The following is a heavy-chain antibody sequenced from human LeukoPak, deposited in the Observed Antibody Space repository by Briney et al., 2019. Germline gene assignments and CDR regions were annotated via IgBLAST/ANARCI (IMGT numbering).Heavy chain of an antibody. CDR2: ISSSSSTI. Sequence: GGSLRLSCAASGFTFSTYSFNWVRQAPGKGLEWVSYISSSSSTIYYADSVKGRFTISRDNAKNSLYLQMNSLRAEDTAVYYCAREPVVVTATGFDYWGQGTLVTVSS. CDR1: GFTFSTYS. J-gene: IGHJ4*02. CDR3: AREPVVVTATGFDY. D-gene: IGHD2-21*02. V-gene: IGHV3-48*01.